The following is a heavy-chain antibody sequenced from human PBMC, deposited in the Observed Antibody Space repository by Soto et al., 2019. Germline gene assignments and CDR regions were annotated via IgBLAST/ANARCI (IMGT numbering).Heavy chain of an antibody. V-gene: IGHV3-66*01. CDR1: GIIVSSNY. J-gene: IGHJ4*02. CDR2: IYSGGKI. D-gene: IGHD2-2*02. CDR3: AGNTETCY. Sequence: VQLVEAGGCLVQPGGSLRLSCAASGIIVSSNYMSWVRQAPGKGLEWVSVIYSGGKIYYVDFVKGRLTSYRYNSKNTLSLQMNIWRVEDSGVYECAGNTETCYLGQGTLVTVSS.